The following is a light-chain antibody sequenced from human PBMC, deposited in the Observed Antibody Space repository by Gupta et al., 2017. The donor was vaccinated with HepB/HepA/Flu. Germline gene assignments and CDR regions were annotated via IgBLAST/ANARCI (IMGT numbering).Light chain of an antibody. V-gene: IGKV3-20*01. CDR1: QSVSSSY. CDR2: GAS. Sequence: DIVLTQSPGTLSLSPGERATLSCRASQSVSSSYLAWYQQKPGQAPRLRIYGASSRATGIPDRFSGSGSGTDFTLTISRLEPEDFAVYYCQQYGSSPWTFGQGTKVEIK. J-gene: IGKJ1*01. CDR3: QQYGSSPWT.